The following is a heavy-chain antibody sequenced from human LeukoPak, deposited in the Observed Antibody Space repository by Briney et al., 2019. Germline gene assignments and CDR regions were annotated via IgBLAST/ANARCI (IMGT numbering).Heavy chain of an antibody. Sequence: ASVKVSCKASGYTFTSYGISWVRQAPGQGLEWMGWISAYNGNTNYAQKLQGRVTMTTDTSTSTAYMELRSLRSDDTAVYYCARSYGGFGELLPPWDWGQGTLVTVSS. J-gene: IGHJ4*02. V-gene: IGHV1-18*01. CDR3: ARSYGGFGELLPPWD. CDR1: GYTFTSYG. CDR2: ISAYNGNT. D-gene: IGHD3-10*01.